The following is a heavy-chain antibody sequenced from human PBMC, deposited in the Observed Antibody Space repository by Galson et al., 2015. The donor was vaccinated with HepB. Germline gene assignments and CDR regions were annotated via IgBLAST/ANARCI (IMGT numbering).Heavy chain of an antibody. J-gene: IGHJ4*02. V-gene: IGHV3-30*18. Sequence: SLRLSCAASGFTFSSYGMHWVRQAPGKGLEWVAVISYDGSNKYYADSVKGRFTISRDNSKNTLYLQMNSLRAEDTAVYYCAKEIPSGYVTAQLDYWGQGTQVTVSS. CDR2: ISYDGSNK. D-gene: IGHD5-12*01. CDR3: AKEIPSGYVTAQLDY. CDR1: GFTFSSYG.